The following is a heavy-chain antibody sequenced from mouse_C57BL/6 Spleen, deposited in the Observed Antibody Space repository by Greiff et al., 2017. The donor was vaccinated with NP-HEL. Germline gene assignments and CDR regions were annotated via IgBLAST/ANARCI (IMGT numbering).Heavy chain of an antibody. D-gene: IGHD2-4*01. CDR1: GYTFTSYG. V-gene: IGHV1-81*01. Sequence: VQLQQSGAELARPGASVKLSCKASGYTFTSYGISWVKQRTGQGLEWIGEIYPRSGNTYYNEKFKGKATLTADKSSSTAYMELRSLTSEDSAVYFCARYYYDYGGGYYFDYWGQGTTLTVSS. CDR2: IYPRSGNT. J-gene: IGHJ2*01. CDR3: ARYYYDYGGGYYFDY.